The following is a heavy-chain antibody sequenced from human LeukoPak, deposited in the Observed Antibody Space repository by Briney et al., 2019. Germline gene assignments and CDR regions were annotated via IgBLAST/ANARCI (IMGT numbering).Heavy chain of an antibody. CDR2: IYPGESDT. J-gene: IGHJ4*02. D-gene: IGHD3-10*01. CDR1: GYSFTSYW. CDR3: ARRVVRGDFVAFDY. Sequence: GESLKISCKGFGYSFTSYWIGWVRQMPGKGLEWMGIIYPGESDTRYSPSFQGQVTISADKSISTAYLQWSSLKASDAAMYYCARRVVRGDFVAFDYWGQGTLVTVSS. V-gene: IGHV5-51*01.